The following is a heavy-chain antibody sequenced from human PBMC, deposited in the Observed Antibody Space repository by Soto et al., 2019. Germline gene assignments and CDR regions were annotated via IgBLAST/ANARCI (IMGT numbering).Heavy chain of an antibody. D-gene: IGHD2-15*01. V-gene: IGHV5-10-1*01. CDR2: IDPSDSYT. CDR3: ASPHCSGGSCPYGMDV. Sequence: ESLKISCKGSGYSFTSYWLTWVAKLPGKGLEWMGRIDPSDSYTNYSPSFQGHVTISADKSISTAYLQWSSLKASDTAMYYCASPHCSGGSCPYGMDVWGQGTTVNVSS. CDR1: GYSFTSYW. J-gene: IGHJ6*02.